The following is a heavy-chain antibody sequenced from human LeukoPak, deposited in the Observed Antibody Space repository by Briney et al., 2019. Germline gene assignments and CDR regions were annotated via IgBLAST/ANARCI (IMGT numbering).Heavy chain of an antibody. V-gene: IGHV1-2*02. CDR2: INPNSGGT. CDR1: GYSFTDYY. J-gene: IGHJ4*02. CDR3: ARALYSGSYYFDY. D-gene: IGHD1-26*01. Sequence: GASVKVSCKASGYSFTDYYMHWVRQAPGQGLEWMGWINPNSGGTNCAQKFQGRITMTRDTSISTTYMELSRLISDDTAVYYCARALYSGSYYFDYWGQGTLVTVSS.